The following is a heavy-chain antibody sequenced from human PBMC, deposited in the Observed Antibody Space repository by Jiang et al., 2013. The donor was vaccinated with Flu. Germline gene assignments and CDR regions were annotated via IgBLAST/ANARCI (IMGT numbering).Heavy chain of an antibody. V-gene: IGHV4-59*01. CDR1: GGSISSYY. CDR2: IYYSGST. D-gene: IGHD3-22*01. Sequence: GSGLVKPSETLSLTCTVSGGSISSYYWSWIRQPPGKGLEWIGYIYYSGSTSYNPSLKSRVTISLDTSKNQFSLRLSSVTAADTAVYYCARAGYYDTSGSFRSDLDYWGQG. CDR3: ARAGYYDTSGSFRSDLDY. J-gene: IGHJ4*02.